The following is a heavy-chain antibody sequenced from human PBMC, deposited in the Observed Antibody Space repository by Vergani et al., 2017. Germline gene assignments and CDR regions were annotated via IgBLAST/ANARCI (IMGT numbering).Heavy chain of an antibody. CDR2: IYSGGIT. CDR1: GFTVSSNS. Sequence: EVQLVESGGGLVQPGGSLRLSCAASGFTVSSNSMSWVRQAPGKGLEWVSVIYSGGITYYADSGKGGFTSSRHNTKNTLYLQMKSLRAEDPAVYYCASPGMYYYCYGMDVWGQGTTVTVSS. V-gene: IGHV3-53*04. J-gene: IGHJ6*02. CDR3: ASPGMYYYCYGMDV. D-gene: IGHD1-26*01.